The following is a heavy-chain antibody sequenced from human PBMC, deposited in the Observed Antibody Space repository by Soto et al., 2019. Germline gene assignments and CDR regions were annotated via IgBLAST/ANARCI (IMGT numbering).Heavy chain of an antibody. CDR3: ARGIASAWYT. J-gene: IGHJ4*02. Sequence: QVQLVQSGEEVKKPGASVKVSCKASGYTFTRFGITWVRQAPGQGLEWMGWISANNGDTNYAQKLAGRVTMTTDPSTSTAYMDMISLKADYTAIYYCARGIASAWYTWGQGTLVTVCS. D-gene: IGHD6-19*01. CDR2: ISANNGDT. V-gene: IGHV1-18*01. CDR1: GYTFTRFG.